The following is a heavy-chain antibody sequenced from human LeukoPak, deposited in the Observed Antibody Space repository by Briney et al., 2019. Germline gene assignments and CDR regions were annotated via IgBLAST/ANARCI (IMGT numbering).Heavy chain of an antibody. CDR3: ASDSSGTGTYFDY. Sequence: SETLSLTCTVSGGSISSGGYYWSWIRQPQGKGLEWIGYIYHSGSTYYNPSLKSRVTISVDRSKNQFSLKLSSVTAADTAVYYCASDSSGTGTYFDYWGQGTPVTVSS. J-gene: IGHJ4*02. D-gene: IGHD3-22*01. CDR1: GGSISSGGYY. CDR2: IYHSGST. V-gene: IGHV4-30-2*01.